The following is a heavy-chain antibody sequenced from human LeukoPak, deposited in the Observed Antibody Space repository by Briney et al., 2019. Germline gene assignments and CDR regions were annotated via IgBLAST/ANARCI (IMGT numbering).Heavy chain of an antibody. J-gene: IGHJ3*02. V-gene: IGHV2-70*11. CDR2: IDWDDDK. D-gene: IGHD6-6*01. CDR1: GFSLSTSGMC. CDR3: ARITAARLYAFDI. Sequence: ESGPTLVNPTQTLTLTCTFSGFSLSTSGMCVSWIRQPPGKALEWLARIDWDDDKYYSTSLKTRLTISKDTSKNQVVLTTTNMDPVDTATYYCARITAARLYAFDIWGQGTMVTVSS.